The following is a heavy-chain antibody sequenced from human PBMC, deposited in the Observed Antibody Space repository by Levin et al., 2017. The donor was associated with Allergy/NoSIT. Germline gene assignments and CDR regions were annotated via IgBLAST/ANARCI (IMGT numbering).Heavy chain of an antibody. Sequence: ASVKVSCKASGYTFTDYYIHWVRQAPGQGLEWLGWMNPNGHGTNSAQRFQGRVTMTRDTSSSTAYMELRRLRSDDTAVYYCARESTGWNGEDGLDVWGQGSTVTVSS. CDR3: ARESTGWNGEDGLDV. V-gene: IGHV1-2*02. J-gene: IGHJ6*02. CDR1: GYTFTDYY. D-gene: IGHD6-19*01. CDR2: MNPNGHGT.